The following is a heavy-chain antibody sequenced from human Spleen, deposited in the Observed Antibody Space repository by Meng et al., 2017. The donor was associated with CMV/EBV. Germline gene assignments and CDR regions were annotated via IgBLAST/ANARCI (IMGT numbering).Heavy chain of an antibody. CDR1: GFTFSNNY. D-gene: IGHD2-15*01. CDR2: IWYDGGNK. V-gene: IGHV3-33*06. J-gene: IGHJ3*01. CDR3: AKALGVTHAFDV. Sequence: GGSLRLSCAASGFTFSNNYMHWVRQAPGKGLEWVAIIWYDGGNKYYGDSVKGRFTISRDNSKNTLYLQMNSLRAEDTAIYYCAKALGVTHAFDVWGQGTMVTVSS.